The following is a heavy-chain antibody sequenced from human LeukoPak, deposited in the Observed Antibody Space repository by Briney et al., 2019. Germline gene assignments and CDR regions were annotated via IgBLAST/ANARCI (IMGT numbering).Heavy chain of an antibody. J-gene: IGHJ4*02. CDR3: ATTLYCSSTSCAHLDY. CDR1: GYTLTELS. V-gene: IGHV1-24*01. D-gene: IGHD2-2*01. CDR2: FDPEDGET. Sequence: ASVKVSCKVSGYTLTELSMHWVRQAPGKGLEWMGGFDPEDGETIYAQKFQGRVTMTEDTSIDTAYMELSSLRSEDTAVYYCATTLYCSSTSCAHLDYWGQGTLVTVSS.